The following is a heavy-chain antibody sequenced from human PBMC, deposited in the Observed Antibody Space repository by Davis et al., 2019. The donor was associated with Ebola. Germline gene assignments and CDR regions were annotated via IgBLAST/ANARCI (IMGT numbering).Heavy chain of an antibody. CDR2: ISAYNGNT. CDR3: ARGKATLELYYYYGMDV. V-gene: IGHV1-18*01. CDR1: GYTFTSYG. D-gene: IGHD1-7*01. J-gene: IGHJ6*04. Sequence: ASVKVSCKASGYTFTSYGISWVRQAPGQGLEWMGWISAYNGNTNYAQKLQGRVTMTTDTSTSTAYMELRSLRSDDTAVYYCARGKATLELYYYYGMDVWGKGTTVTVSS.